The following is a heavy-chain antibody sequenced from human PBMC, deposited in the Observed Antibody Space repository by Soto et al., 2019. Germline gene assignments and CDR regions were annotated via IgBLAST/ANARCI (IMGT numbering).Heavy chain of an antibody. D-gene: IGHD2-15*01. V-gene: IGHV1-69*12. CDR1: GGTFSSYA. CDR3: ARGGCSGGSCDGPFDI. CDR2: IIPIFGTA. Sequence: QVQLVQSGAEVKKPGSSVKVSCKASGGTFSSYAISWVRQAPGQGLEWMGGIIPIFGTANYAQKFQGRVTITADESTSTAYMELSSRRSEDTAVYYCARGGCSGGSCDGPFDIWGQGTMVTVSS. J-gene: IGHJ3*02.